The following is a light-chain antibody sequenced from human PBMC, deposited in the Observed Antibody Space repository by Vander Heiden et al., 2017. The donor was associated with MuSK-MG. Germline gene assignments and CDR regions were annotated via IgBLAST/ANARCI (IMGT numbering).Light chain of an antibody. CDR3: QQSDSTPGT. Sequence: DIQMTQSPSSLSASVGDRVTITSRASQSISSYLNWSQQKPGKAPKLLIYAASSLQSGVPSRFSGSGSGTDFTLTISRLQPEDFATSYSQQSDSTPGTFGQGTKLEIK. CDR2: AAS. CDR1: QSISSY. J-gene: IGKJ2*01. V-gene: IGKV1-39*01.